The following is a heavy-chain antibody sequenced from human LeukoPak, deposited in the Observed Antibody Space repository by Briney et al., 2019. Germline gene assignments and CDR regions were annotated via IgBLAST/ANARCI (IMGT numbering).Heavy chain of an antibody. CDR3: AVVLYNWNDHPDDY. V-gene: IGHV1-18*01. D-gene: IGHD1-1*01. CDR2: ISAYNGNT. J-gene: IGHJ4*02. Sequence: ASVKVSCKASGYTFTSYGISWVRRAPGQGPEWMGWISAYNGNTNYAQKFQGRVTMTTDTSTSTAYMELRSLRSDDTAVYYCAVVLYNWNDHPDDYWGQGTLVTVSS. CDR1: GYTFTSYG.